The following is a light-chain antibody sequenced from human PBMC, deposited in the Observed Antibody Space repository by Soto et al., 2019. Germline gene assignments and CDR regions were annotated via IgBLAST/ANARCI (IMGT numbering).Light chain of an antibody. J-gene: IGLJ2*01. CDR3: CSYAGRATYV. V-gene: IGLV2-8*01. CDR2: EVN. CDR1: ISDVGGYNY. Sequence: QSALTQPPSASGSPGQSVTISCTGTISDVGGYNYVAWYQQHPGKAPKLMIYEVNKRPPGVPDRFSGSKSGSTASLTVSGLRAEDEADYYCCSYAGRATYVFGGGTKLTVL.